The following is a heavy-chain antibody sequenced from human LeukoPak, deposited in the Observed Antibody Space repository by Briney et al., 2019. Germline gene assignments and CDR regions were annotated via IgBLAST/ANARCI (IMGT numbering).Heavy chain of an antibody. J-gene: IGHJ4*02. Sequence: GGSLRLSCAASGFSVSSNYLTWVRQAPGKGLECVSVIYSDSNTYYADSVKGRFTISRDNSKNTLYLQMNSLRAEDTAVYYCAKDLPLEEDIVVVVAATHWGQGTLVTVSS. D-gene: IGHD2-15*01. CDR3: AKDLPLEEDIVVVVAATH. CDR1: GFSVSSNY. V-gene: IGHV3-66*01. CDR2: IYSDSNT.